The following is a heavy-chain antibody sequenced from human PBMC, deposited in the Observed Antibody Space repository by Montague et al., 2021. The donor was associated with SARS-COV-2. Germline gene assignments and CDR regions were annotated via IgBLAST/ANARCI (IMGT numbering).Heavy chain of an antibody. CDR3: ARGRRPVVVPGAGPEGRAFDI. Sequence: SETLSLTCAISGWSFSNYYWSWSRKPPGPGLELNWVVNLCGTTISNPYVTRGSTITEATSKNQFYLRLNSVTAADTAVYYCARGRRPVVVPGAGPEGRAFDIWGQGAMVTVSS. CDR1: GWSFSNYY. V-gene: IGHV4-34*01. CDR2: VNLCGTT. D-gene: IGHD2-2*01. J-gene: IGHJ3*02.